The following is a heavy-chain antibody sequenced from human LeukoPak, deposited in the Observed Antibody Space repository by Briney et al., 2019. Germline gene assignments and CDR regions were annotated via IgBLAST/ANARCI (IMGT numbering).Heavy chain of an antibody. CDR1: GGSISSSSYY. CDR3: ARQSNSHFDWLSLQPGYYYYYMDV. Sequence: TSETLSLTCTVSGGSISSSSYYWGWIRQPPGKGLEWIGSIYYSGSTYYNPSLKSRVTISVDTSKNQFSLKLSSVTAADTAVYYCARQSNSHFDWLSLQPGYYYYYMDVWGKGTTVTISS. V-gene: IGHV4-39*01. J-gene: IGHJ6*03. CDR2: IYYSGST. D-gene: IGHD3-9*01.